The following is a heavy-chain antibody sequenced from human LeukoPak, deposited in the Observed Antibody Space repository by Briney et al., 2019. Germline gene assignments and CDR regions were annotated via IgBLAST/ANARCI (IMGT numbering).Heavy chain of an antibody. CDR1: GGSISSGSYY. Sequence: SETLSLTCTVSGGSISSGSYYWSWIRQPAGKGLEWIGRIYTSGSANYNPSLKSRVTISVDTSKNQFSLKLSSVTAADTAVYYCAREVYAIHYYYYYGMDVWGQGTRSPSP. J-gene: IGHJ6*02. D-gene: IGHD2-8*01. V-gene: IGHV4-61*02. CDR3: AREVYAIHYYYYYGMDV. CDR2: IYTSGSA.